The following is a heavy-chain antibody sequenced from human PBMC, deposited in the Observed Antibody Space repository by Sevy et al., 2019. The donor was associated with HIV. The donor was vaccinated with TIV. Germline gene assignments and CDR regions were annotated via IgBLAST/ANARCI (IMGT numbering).Heavy chain of an antibody. Sequence: ASVKVSCKASGYTFTGYYMHWVRQAPGQRLEWMGWINPNSGGTNYAQKFQGRVTMTRDTSISTAYMELSRLRSDDTAVYYCARDYYDSSGYYYGYFDYWGQGTLVTVSS. V-gene: IGHV1-2*02. J-gene: IGHJ4*02. D-gene: IGHD3-22*01. CDR1: GYTFTGYY. CDR3: ARDYYDSSGYYYGYFDY. CDR2: INPNSGGT.